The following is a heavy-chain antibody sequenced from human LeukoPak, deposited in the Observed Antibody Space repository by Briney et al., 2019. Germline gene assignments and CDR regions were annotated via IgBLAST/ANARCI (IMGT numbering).Heavy chain of an antibody. CDR2: IIPILDIT. Sequence: SVKVSCKASGGTFSSYTISWVRQAPGQGLEWMGRIIPILDITNYAQKFQGRVTITADESTSTAYMELSSLRSEDTAVYYCARDTRGRSSSWYGACDYWGQGTLVTVSS. J-gene: IGHJ4*02. V-gene: IGHV1-69*04. CDR3: ARDTRGRSSSWYGACDY. CDR1: GGTFSSYT. D-gene: IGHD6-13*01.